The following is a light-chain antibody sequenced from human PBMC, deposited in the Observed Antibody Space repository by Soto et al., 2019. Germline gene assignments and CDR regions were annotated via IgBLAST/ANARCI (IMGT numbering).Light chain of an antibody. CDR2: GAS. CDR1: QSIGSN. CDR3: QQYNNWPIT. V-gene: IGKV3-15*01. Sequence: EVVLTQSPATLSLSPWEGATLSCRASQSIGSNLAWYQQKPGQSPRLLIYGASTRATGLPARFSGSGSGTEFTLTISSLQSEDFALYYCQQYNNWPITFGQGTRLEIK. J-gene: IGKJ5*01.